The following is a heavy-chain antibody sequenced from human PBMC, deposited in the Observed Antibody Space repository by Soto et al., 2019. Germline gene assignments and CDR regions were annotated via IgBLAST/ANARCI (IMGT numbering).Heavy chain of an antibody. V-gene: IGHV3-21*06. CDR2: ISSHGRDI. CDR3: ARGAALAGKLDL. CDR1: GFTFTSDS. D-gene: IGHD6-19*01. Sequence: EVQLVESGGGLVKPGGSVRLSCEASGFTFTSDSMTWVRQAPGKGLEWVSSISSHGRDIFYADSVKGRFTISRDNAKDSLHLQINSLAGEDSAFYYCARGAALAGKLDLWGQGTLVTVSS. J-gene: IGHJ4*02.